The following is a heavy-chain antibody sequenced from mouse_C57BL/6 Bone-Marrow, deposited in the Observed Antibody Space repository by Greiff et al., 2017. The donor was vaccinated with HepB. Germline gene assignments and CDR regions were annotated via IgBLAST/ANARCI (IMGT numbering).Heavy chain of an antibody. CDR3: ARLGYYGSSYVRNFDY. V-gene: IGHV1-64*01. CDR2: IHPNSGST. Sequence: VQLQQPGAELVKPGASVKLSCKASGYTFTSYWMHWVKQRPGQGLEWIGMIHPNSGSTNYNEKFKSKATLTVDKSSSTAYMQLSSLTSEDSAVYYCARLGYYGSSYVRNFDYWGQGTTLTVSS. CDR1: GYTFTSYW. J-gene: IGHJ2*01. D-gene: IGHD1-1*01.